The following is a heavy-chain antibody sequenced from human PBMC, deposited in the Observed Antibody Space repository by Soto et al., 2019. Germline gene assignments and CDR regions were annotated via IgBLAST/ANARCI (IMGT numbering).Heavy chain of an antibody. CDR3: ARDMGFGLSDY. V-gene: IGHV1-46*01. Sequence: ASVKVSCKASGYTFTSYYMHWVRQAPGQGLEWMGIINPSGGSTSYAQKFQGRVTITRDTSASTVYMELSSLRSEDTAVYYCARDMGFGLSDYWGQGTLVTVSS. J-gene: IGHJ4*02. CDR2: INPSGGST. CDR1: GYTFTSYY. D-gene: IGHD3-10*01.